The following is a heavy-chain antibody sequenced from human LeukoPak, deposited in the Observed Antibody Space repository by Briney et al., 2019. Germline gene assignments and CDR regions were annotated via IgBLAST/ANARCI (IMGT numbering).Heavy chain of an antibody. D-gene: IGHD3-10*02. CDR3: AELGITMIGGV. J-gene: IGHJ6*04. CDR2: TIGSGST. Sequence: GGSLRLSCAASGFTFSSRGMSWVRQAPGKGLEWVSATIGSGSTYHADSAKGRFTISRDIYKNTLYLQMNSLRAEDTAVYYCAELGITMIGGVWGKGTTVTISS. V-gene: IGHV3-23*01. CDR1: GFTFSSRG.